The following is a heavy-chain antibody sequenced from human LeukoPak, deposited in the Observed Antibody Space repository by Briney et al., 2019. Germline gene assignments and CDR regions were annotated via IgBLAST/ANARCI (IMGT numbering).Heavy chain of an antibody. CDR2: ISSGSSSI. Sequence: GGSLRLSCAASGFAFSSYSMNRVRQAPGKGLEWVSYISSGSSSIYYADSVRGRFTISRDNAKNSLYLQLNSLRDEDTAVYYCARVVAGIDWFDPWGQGTLVTVSS. CDR1: GFAFSSYS. CDR3: ARVVAGIDWFDP. J-gene: IGHJ5*02. D-gene: IGHD6-19*01. V-gene: IGHV3-48*02.